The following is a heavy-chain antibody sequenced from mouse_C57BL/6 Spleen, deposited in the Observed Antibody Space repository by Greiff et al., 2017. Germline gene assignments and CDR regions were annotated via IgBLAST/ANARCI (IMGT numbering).Heavy chain of an antibody. CDR1: GYTFTSYW. V-gene: IGHV1-64*01. Sequence: QVQLQQPGAELVKPGASVKLSCKASGYTFTSYWMHWVKQRPGQGLEWIGMIHPNSGSTNYNEKFKSKATLTVDKSSSTAYMQLSSLTSEDSAVYYCARALYVSRGRGFDYWGQGTTLTVSS. CDR2: IHPNSGST. J-gene: IGHJ2*01. D-gene: IGHD1-1*01. CDR3: ARALYVSRGRGFDY.